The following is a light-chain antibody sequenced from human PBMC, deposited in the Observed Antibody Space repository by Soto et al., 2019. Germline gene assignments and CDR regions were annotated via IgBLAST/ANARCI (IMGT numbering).Light chain of an antibody. CDR3: QVWDSSSDHVV. V-gene: IGLV1-40*01. Sequence: QSVLTQPPSVSGAPGQRVTISCTGSSSDIGAGYHVHWYQQLPGTAPKLLIYGNNNRPSGVPDRFSGSNSGNTATLTISRVEAGDEADYYCQVWDSSSDHVVFGGGTQLTVL. CDR2: GNN. CDR1: SSDIGAGYH. J-gene: IGLJ2*01.